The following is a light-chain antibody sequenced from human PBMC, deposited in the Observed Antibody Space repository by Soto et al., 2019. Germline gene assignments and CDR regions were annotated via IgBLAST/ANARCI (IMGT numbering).Light chain of an antibody. CDR1: QSITTY. CDR2: AAS. Sequence: DIQMTQSPSSLSASVGDRVSITCRASQSITTYLNWYQQKPGKAPKLLISAASNLQPGVPSKFSGSGSGTDFTLTIASLQPEDFATYYCQQSRSTPRTFGGGTKVEIK. CDR3: QQSRSTPRT. V-gene: IGKV1-39*01. J-gene: IGKJ4*01.